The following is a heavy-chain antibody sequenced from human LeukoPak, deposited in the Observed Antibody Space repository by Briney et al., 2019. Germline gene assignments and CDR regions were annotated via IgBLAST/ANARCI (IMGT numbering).Heavy chain of an antibody. CDR3: AKDRAYPNDVFDI. CDR2: INSDGSST. J-gene: IGHJ3*02. CDR1: GFTFSSYW. V-gene: IGHV3-74*01. D-gene: IGHD2-21*01. Sequence: GGSLRLSCAASGFTFSSYWMHWVRQAPGKGLVWVSRINSDGSSTSYADSVKGRFTISRDNAKNSLYLQMNSLRADDTALYYCAKDRAYPNDVFDIWPRDNGHRL.